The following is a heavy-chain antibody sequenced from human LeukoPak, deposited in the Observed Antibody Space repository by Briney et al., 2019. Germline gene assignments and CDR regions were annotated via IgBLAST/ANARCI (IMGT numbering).Heavy chain of an antibody. Sequence: GGSLRLFCAASGFTLRRYAMSWVRQATGKALEGVSAISGSGGSTYYTDSVKGRFTIPRDNSKNKLYLQMDSLRAEDTAVYYCAKDLGVGATSGVAYWGQGTLVTVSS. J-gene: IGHJ4*02. V-gene: IGHV3-23*01. D-gene: IGHD1-26*01. CDR3: AKDLGVGATSGVAY. CDR2: ISGSGGST. CDR1: GFTLRRYA.